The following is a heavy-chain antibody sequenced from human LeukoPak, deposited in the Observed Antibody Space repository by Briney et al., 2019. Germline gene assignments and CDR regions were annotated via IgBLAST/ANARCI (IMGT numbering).Heavy chain of an antibody. CDR2: IRYDGSNE. Sequence: PGGSLRLSCAASGFTFSNYGMHWVRQAPGKGLEWVAFIRYDGSNEYYADSVKGRFTISRDNSKNTLHLQMNSLRAEDTAVYYCARDCSGGSCYPHYYYYGMDVWGQGTTVTVSS. V-gene: IGHV3-30*02. CDR1: GFTFSNYG. CDR3: ARDCSGGSCYPHYYYYGMDV. J-gene: IGHJ6*02. D-gene: IGHD2-15*01.